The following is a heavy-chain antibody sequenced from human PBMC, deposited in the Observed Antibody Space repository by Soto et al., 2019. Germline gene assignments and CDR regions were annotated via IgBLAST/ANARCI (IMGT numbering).Heavy chain of an antibody. V-gene: IGHV4-38-2*02. CDR3: AREKVGTTFFDN. CDR1: GFAISRGYY. J-gene: IGHJ4*02. Sequence: PSETLSLPCRVSGFAISRGYYWSWVRQPPGKGLEWIGSIYPSVSSYHNPSLATRLRLSIDTSKNQFTLNLTSVTAADTALYFCAREKVGTTFFDNWGQGIQVTVSS. D-gene: IGHD1-1*01. CDR2: IYPSVSS.